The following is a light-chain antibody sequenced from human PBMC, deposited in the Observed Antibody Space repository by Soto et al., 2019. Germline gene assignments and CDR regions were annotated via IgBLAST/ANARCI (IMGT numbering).Light chain of an antibody. CDR3: SSYTGAYPLV. V-gene: IGLV2-14*01. CDR2: EVS. Sequence: HSVLAQPASGFGSPGQSIAISFTVTSNVVGAYNYVSWYQQHPGKAPKLIVHEVSDRPSGVSDRFSGSKSGNTASLTISGLQAEDEADYYCSSYTGAYPLVFGTGTKVTVL. CDR1: SNVVGAYNY. J-gene: IGLJ1*01.